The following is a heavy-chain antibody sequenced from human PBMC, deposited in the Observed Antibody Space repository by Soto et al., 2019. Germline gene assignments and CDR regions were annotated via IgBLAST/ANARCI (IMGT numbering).Heavy chain of an antibody. V-gene: IGHV3-15*01. Sequence: GPLRLSCAASGFTSSDAWMSLLRQHPRKGLDWDGRMKRTRYGGTTEYAAPVRGRFSISRDESKNTLYLQMNSMKTEDTAVYYCTTDLWRIAVVVGSTGYFNPWGKGT. CDR3: TTDLWRIAVVVGSTGYFNP. CDR2: MKRTRYGGTT. J-gene: IGHJ5*02. D-gene: IGHD2-15*01. CDR1: GFTSSDAW.